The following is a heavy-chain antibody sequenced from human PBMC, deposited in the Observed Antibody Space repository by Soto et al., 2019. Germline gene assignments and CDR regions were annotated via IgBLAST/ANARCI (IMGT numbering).Heavy chain of an antibody. CDR1: GYTFTSYG. D-gene: IGHD2-2*01. CDR3: ARDRHGYCSSASLYEPPYYYYGMDV. J-gene: IGHJ6*02. CDR2: ISAYNGNT. Sequence: QVQLVQSGAEVKKPGASVKVSCKAYGYTFTSYGISWVRQAPGQGLEWMGWISAYNGNTNYARKPQGRVTMTTDTSTSTAYMELRSLRSSDTAVYYCARDRHGYCSSASLYEPPYYYYGMDVGGQGTTVTVSS. V-gene: IGHV1-18*01.